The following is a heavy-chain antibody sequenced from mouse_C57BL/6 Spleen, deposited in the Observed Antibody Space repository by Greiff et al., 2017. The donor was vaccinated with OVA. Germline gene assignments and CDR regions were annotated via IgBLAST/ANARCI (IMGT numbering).Heavy chain of an antibody. CDR3: ALSQLGYYWYFDV. J-gene: IGHJ1*03. CDR1: GYSITSGYY. V-gene: IGHV3-6*01. Sequence: EVKLQESGPGLVKPSQSLSLTCSVTGYSITSGYYWNWIRQFPGNKLEWMGYISYDGSNNYNPSLKNRISITRDTSKNQFFLKLNSVTTEDTATYYCALSQLGYYWYFDVWGTGTTVTVSS. CDR2: ISYDGSN.